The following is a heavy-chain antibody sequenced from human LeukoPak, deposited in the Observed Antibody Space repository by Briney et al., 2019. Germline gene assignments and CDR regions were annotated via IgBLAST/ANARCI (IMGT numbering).Heavy chain of an antibody. D-gene: IGHD3-9*01. J-gene: IGHJ4*02. V-gene: IGHV1-69*04. Sequence: ASVKVSCKASEGTFSSYAISWVRQAPGQGLEWMGRIIPILGIANYAQKFQGRVTITADKSTSTAYTELSSLRSEDTAVYYCAREGYDILTGYYRFDYWGQGTLVTVSS. CDR3: AREGYDILTGYYRFDY. CDR2: IIPILGIA. CDR1: EGTFSSYA.